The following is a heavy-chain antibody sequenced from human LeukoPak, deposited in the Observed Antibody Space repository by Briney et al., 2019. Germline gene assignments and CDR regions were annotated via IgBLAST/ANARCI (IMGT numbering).Heavy chain of an antibody. J-gene: IGHJ4*02. V-gene: IGHV3-11*04. CDR1: GFTFSDYY. CDR2: ISSSGSTI. CDR3: ARDLKPYSGSYLGRDYFDY. Sequence: GGSLRLSCAASGFTFSDYYMSWIRQAPGKGLEWVSYISSSGSTIYYADSVKGRFTISRDNAKNSLYLQMNSLRDEDTAVYYYARDLKPYSGSYLGRDYFDYWGQGTLVTVSS. D-gene: IGHD1-26*01.